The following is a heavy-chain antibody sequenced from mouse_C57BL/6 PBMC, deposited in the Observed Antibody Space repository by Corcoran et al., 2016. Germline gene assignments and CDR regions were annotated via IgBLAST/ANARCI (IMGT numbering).Heavy chain of an antibody. V-gene: IGHV1-76*01. D-gene: IGHD1-1*01. CDR1: GYTFTDYY. CDR3: AGERLLRNFDV. CDR2: IYPGSGNT. J-gene: IGHJ1*03. Sequence: QVQLKQSGAELVRPGASVKLSCKASGYTFTDYYINWVKQRPGQGLEWIARIYPGSGNTYYNEKFKGNATLTAEKSSSTAYMQLSSLTSEDSAVYFCAGERLLRNFDVWGTGTTVTVSS.